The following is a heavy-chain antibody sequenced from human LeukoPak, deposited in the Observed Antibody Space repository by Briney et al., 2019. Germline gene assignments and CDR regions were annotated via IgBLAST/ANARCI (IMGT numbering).Heavy chain of an antibody. CDR3: AKEADYYDSSGAIDY. CDR2: ISGSGGST. V-gene: IGHV3-23*01. J-gene: IGHJ4*02. Sequence: GGSLRLSCAASGFTFSSYAMSWVRQAPGKGLEWVSAISGSGGSTYYADSVKGRFTISRDNAKNSLYLQMNSLRAEDTALYYCAKEADYYDSSGAIDYWGQGTLVTVSS. D-gene: IGHD3-22*01. CDR1: GFTFSSYA.